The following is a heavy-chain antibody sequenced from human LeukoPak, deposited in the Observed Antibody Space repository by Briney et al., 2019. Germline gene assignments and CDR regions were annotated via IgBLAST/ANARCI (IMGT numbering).Heavy chain of an antibody. CDR3: ARAGSGSYYGSFGAFDI. CDR1: GYTFTTYP. J-gene: IGHJ3*02. V-gene: IGHV1-69*13. D-gene: IGHD1-26*01. CDR2: IIPIFGTA. Sequence: ASVKVSCKASGYTFTTYPINWVRQAPGQGLEWMGGIIPIFGTANYAQKFQGRVTITADESTSTAYMELSSLRSEDTAVYYCARAGSGSYYGSFGAFDIWGQGTMVTVSS.